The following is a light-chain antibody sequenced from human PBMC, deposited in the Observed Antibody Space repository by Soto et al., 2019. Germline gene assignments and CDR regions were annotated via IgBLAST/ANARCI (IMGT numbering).Light chain of an antibody. V-gene: IGKV3-20*01. CDR2: DAS. Sequence: ELVLTQSTGTLSLSPGERATLSCRASQTVSSNYLAWFQQKGGQAPRLLIYDASNRATGIPARFSGSVSGTDFTLTISSLEPEDFAVYYCQQYGSSYPWTFGQGTKVDIK. CDR3: QQYGSSYPWT. J-gene: IGKJ1*01. CDR1: QTVSSNY.